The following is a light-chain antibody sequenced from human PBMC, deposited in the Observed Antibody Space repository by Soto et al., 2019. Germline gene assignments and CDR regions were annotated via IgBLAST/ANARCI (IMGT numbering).Light chain of an antibody. CDR3: QKYGSSPRIT. J-gene: IGKJ5*01. V-gene: IGKV3-20*01. Sequence: EIVLTQSPGTLSLSPLASATLSCRPSQSVSSSYLAWYQQKPGRAPRLLIYGASGRATGIPDRFSGSGSGTDFTLTISRLEPEDLAVYYCQKYGSSPRITVGQGTRLEIK. CDR1: QSVSSSY. CDR2: GAS.